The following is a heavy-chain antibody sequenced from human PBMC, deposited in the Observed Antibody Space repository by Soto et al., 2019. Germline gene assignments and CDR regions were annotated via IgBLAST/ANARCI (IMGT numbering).Heavy chain of an antibody. V-gene: IGHV3-15*07. CDR1: RFTFSNAW. J-gene: IGHJ4*02. D-gene: IGHD3-22*01. Sequence: AGGSLRLSCAASRFTFSNAWMNWVRQAPGKGLEWVGRIKSKTDGGTTDYAAPVKGRFTISRDDSKNTLYLQMNSLKTEDTAVYYCTTDPVTMIVVVPSSGWGQGTLVTVSS. CDR2: IKSKTDGGTT. CDR3: TTDPVTMIVVVPSSG.